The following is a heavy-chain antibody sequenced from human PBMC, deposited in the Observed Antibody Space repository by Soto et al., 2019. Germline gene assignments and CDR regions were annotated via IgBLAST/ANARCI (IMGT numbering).Heavy chain of an antibody. J-gene: IGHJ6*02. V-gene: IGHV3-7*05. CDR3: ARATDTAMANYYYYGMDV. Sequence: GGSLRLSCAASGFTFSSYWMSWVRQAPGKGLEWVANIKQDGSEKYYVDSVKGRFTISRDNAKNSLYLQMNSLRAEDTAVYYCARATDTAMANYYYYGMDVWGQGTTVTVSS. CDR1: GFTFSSYW. CDR2: IKQDGSEK. D-gene: IGHD5-18*01.